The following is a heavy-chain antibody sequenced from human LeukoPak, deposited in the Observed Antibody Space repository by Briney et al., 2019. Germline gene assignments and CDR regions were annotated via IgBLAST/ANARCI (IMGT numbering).Heavy chain of an antibody. CDR2: IYYSGST. J-gene: IGHJ5*02. CDR1: GGSISSSSYY. V-gene: IGHV4-39*07. CDR3: AREGGAAAGSYNWFDP. Sequence: SETLSLTCTVSGGSISSSSYYWGWIRQPPGKGLEWIGSIYYSGSTYYNPSLKSRVTISVDTSKNQFSLKLSSVTAADTAVYYCAREGGAAAGSYNWFDPWGQGTLVTVSS. D-gene: IGHD6-13*01.